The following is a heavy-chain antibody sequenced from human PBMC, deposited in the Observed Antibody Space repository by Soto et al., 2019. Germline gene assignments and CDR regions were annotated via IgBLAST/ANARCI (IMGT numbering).Heavy chain of an antibody. CDR2: IKQDGGDK. V-gene: IGHV3-7*01. D-gene: IGHD3-3*01. CDR1: GFTFSSYD. J-gene: IGHJ4*02. Sequence: PVGSLRLSCAASGFTFSSYDMIWVRQAPGKGLEWVASIKQDGGDKYYLGNVKGRFTVSRDDAESSLSLHLNSLRAEDTAIYYCAKEEGGGITIFGVVISDYFDYWGQGTLVTVSS. CDR3: AKEEGGGITIFGVVISDYFDY.